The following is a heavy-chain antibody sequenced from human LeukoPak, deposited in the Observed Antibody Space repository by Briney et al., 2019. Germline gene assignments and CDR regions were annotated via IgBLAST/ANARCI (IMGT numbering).Heavy chain of an antibody. CDR1: GYSFTSYW. J-gene: IGHJ4*02. Sequence: GESLKISCKGSGYSFTSYWIGWVRQMPGKGLEWMGIIYPGDSDTRYSPSFQGQVTISADKSISTAYLQWSSLKASDTAIYYCARRHRRSSGWYGEIDYWGQGTLVTVSS. CDR2: IYPGDSDT. CDR3: ARRHRRSSGWYGEIDY. D-gene: IGHD6-19*01. V-gene: IGHV5-51*01.